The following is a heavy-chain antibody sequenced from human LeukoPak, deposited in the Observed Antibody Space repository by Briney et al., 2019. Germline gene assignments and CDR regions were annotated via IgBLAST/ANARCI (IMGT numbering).Heavy chain of an antibody. CDR2: ISTSSSYI. Sequence: TGGSLRLSCAASGFTFNRYNMNWVRRAPGKGLEWVSSISTSSSYIYYADSVRGRFTISRDNAKNSLYLQMNSLRAEDTAVYYCAKDPHYYDSSGYYSWGQGTLVTVSS. J-gene: IGHJ4*02. D-gene: IGHD3-22*01. CDR1: GFTFNRYN. V-gene: IGHV3-21*01. CDR3: AKDPHYYDSSGYYS.